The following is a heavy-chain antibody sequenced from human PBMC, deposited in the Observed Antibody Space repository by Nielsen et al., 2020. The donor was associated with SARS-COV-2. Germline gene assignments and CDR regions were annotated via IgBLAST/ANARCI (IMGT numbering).Heavy chain of an antibody. V-gene: IGHV5-51*01. Sequence: GESLKISCKGSGYGFNNYWLGWVRQMPGKGLEWLGIIYPGKSETRYSSSFEGQVIFSVDKSINTAFMQWVSLEASDTAIYYCARLLRPWYFDLWGRGTLVIVSS. J-gene: IGHJ2*01. CDR2: IYPGKSET. CDR1: GYGFNNYW. CDR3: ARLLRPWYFDL.